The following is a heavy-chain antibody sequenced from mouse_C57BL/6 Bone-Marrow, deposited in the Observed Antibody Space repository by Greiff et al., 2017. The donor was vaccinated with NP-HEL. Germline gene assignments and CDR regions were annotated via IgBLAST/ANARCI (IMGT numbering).Heavy chain of an antibody. J-gene: IGHJ1*03. CDR1: GYTFTSYW. Sequence: LVESGAELAKPGASVKLSCKASGYTFTSYWMHWVKQRPGQGLEWIGYINPSSGYTKYNQKFKDKATLTADKSSSTAYMQLSSLTYEDSAVYYCANYYGSSYLDWYFDVWGTGTTVTVSS. D-gene: IGHD1-1*01. CDR3: ANYYGSSYLDWYFDV. CDR2: INPSSGYT. V-gene: IGHV1-7*01.